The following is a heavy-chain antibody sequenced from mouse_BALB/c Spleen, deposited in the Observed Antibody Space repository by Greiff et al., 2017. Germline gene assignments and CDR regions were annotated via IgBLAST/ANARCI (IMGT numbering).Heavy chain of an antibody. CDR1: GFSLTSYG. J-gene: IGHJ3*01. D-gene: IGHD2-4*01. V-gene: IGHV2-9*02. CDR2: IWAGGST. Sequence: VNLVESGPGLVAPSQSLSITCTVSGFSLTSYGVHWVRQPPGKGLEWLGVIWAGGSTNYNSALMSRLSISKDNSKSQVFLKMNSLQTDDTAMYYCARDEGLRRTWFAYWGQGTLVTVSA. CDR3: ARDEGLRRTWFAY.